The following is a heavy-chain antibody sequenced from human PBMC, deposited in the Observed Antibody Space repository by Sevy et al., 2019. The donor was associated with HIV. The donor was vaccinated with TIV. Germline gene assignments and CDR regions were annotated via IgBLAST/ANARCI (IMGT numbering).Heavy chain of an antibody. V-gene: IGHV1-2*06. CDR1: GYTFTDYY. CDR2: INPHSGVT. CDR3: AGGWGITMASAFDI. J-gene: IGHJ3*02. D-gene: IGHD3-10*01. Sequence: ASVKVSCKAFGYTFTDYYMHWVRQAPGQGLEWMGQINPHSGVTNYAQKFQGRVTMTRDTSISTAFMELSRLRSDDTAVYYCAGGWGITMASAFDIWGQGTMVPFSS.